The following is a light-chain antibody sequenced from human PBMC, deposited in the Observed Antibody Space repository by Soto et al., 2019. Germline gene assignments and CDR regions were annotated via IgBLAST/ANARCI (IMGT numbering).Light chain of an antibody. CDR2: KAS. V-gene: IGKV1-5*03. J-gene: IGKJ1*01. CDR3: QPCTSYLDG. CDR1: QTISSW. Sequence: DIQMTQSPSTLSGSVGDRVTMTCRASQTISSWLAWYQQKPVKAPKRLIYKASTLKSGVPSRFSGSGSGTEFTLTISSLQPDDFATYYCQPCTSYLDGFAQGTKVDIK.